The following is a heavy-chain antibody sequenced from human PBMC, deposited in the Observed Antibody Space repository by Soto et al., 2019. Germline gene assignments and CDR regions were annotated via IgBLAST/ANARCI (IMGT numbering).Heavy chain of an antibody. CDR1: GGSISSGGYS. CDR2: IFHSGST. D-gene: IGHD3-10*01. CDR3: ARVPGP. V-gene: IGHV4-30-2*01. J-gene: IGHJ5*02. Sequence: QLQLQESGSGLVKPSQTLSLTCAVSGGSISSGGYSWSWIRQPPGKGLEWIGYIFHSGSTYYNPARTRRFTISVDRSKNQFSLKLSSVTAADTAVYYCARVPGPWGQGTLVTVSS.